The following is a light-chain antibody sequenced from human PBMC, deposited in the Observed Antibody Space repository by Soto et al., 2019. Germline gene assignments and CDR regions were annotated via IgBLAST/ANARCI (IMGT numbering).Light chain of an antibody. V-gene: IGKV3-15*01. CDR2: DAS. CDR3: QQYTDWPTT. Sequence: EIVMTQSPATLSVSPGDRATLSCRARQSVRTTVAWYQQRPGQAPRLLIYDASTRATGVPARFSGGGSGTDFTLTVTSVQSEDFGIYYCQQYTDWPTTFGQGTKVDIK. J-gene: IGKJ1*01. CDR1: QSVRTT.